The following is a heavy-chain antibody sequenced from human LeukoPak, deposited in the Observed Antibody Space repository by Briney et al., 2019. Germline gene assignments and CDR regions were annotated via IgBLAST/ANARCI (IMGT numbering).Heavy chain of an antibody. CDR1: GGTFSSYA. V-gene: IGHV1-69*13. CDR3: ARESPWSGYSQADEFAFDI. J-gene: IGHJ3*02. D-gene: IGHD3-3*01. Sequence: SVRVSCKASGGTFSSYAISWVRQAPGQGLEWMGGIIPIFGTANYAQKFQGRVTITADESTSTAYMELSSLRSEDTAVYYCARESPWSGYSQADEFAFDIWGQGTMVTVSS. CDR2: IIPIFGTA.